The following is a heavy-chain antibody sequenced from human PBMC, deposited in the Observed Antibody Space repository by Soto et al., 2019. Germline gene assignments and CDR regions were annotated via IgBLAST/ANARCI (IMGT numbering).Heavy chain of an antibody. CDR2: ISSSSSYI. Sequence: GGSLRLSCAASGFTFSGYSMNWVRQAPGKGLEWVSSISSSSSYIYYADSVKGRFTISRDNAKNSLYLQMNSLRAGDTAVYYCARDLYSVSGSLAHNWLDPWGQGTLVTVSS. CDR3: ARDLYSVSGSLAHNWLDP. D-gene: IGHD3-10*01. V-gene: IGHV3-21*01. J-gene: IGHJ5*02. CDR1: GFTFSGYS.